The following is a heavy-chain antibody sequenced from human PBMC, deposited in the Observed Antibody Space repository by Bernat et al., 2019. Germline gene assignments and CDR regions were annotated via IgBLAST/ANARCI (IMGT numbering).Heavy chain of an antibody. Sequence: QEHLVESGGGVVQPGRSLRLSCAASGFTFSSYGMHWVRQAPGKGLEWVAVISYDGCYKSCADSVKGRFTISRDNSKNTLYLQMNSLRAEDTAIYFCAKDNQYQVLYYWLDPWGQGTLVTVAS. V-gene: IGHV3-30*18. D-gene: IGHD2-2*02. J-gene: IGHJ5*02. CDR1: GFTFSSYG. CDR2: ISYDGCYK. CDR3: AKDNQYQVLYYWLDP.